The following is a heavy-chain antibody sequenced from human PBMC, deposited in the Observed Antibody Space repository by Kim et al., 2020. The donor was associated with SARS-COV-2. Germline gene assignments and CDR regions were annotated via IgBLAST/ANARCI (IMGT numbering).Heavy chain of an antibody. CDR2: ISWNSGSI. CDR3: AKDGIRAITYGMDV. Sequence: GGSLRLSCAASGFTFGDYAMHWVRQAPGKGLEWVSGISWNSGSIGYADSVKGRFTISRDNAKNSLYLQMNSLRAEDTALYYCAKDGIRAITYGMDVWGQGTTVTVSS. CDR1: GFTFGDYA. D-gene: IGHD3-10*01. J-gene: IGHJ6*02. V-gene: IGHV3-9*01.